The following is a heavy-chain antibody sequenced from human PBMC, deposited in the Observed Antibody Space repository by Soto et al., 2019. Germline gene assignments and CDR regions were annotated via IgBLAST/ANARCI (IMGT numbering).Heavy chain of an antibody. CDR3: AKVTPRPYCSSVSCPFDY. Sequence: GGSLRLSCAASGFSFNNYDMSWVRQAPGKGLEWVSTISGSVGTTFYADSVRGRFTISRDNSKNTLYLQMHSLRAEDTAIYYCAKVTPRPYCSSVSCPFDYWGQGTLVTVSS. J-gene: IGHJ4*02. CDR1: GFSFNNYD. D-gene: IGHD2-2*01. CDR2: ISGSVGTT. V-gene: IGHV3-23*01.